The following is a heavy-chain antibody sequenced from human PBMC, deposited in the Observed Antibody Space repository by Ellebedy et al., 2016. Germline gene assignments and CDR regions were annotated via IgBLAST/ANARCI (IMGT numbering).Heavy chain of an antibody. D-gene: IGHD6-19*01. CDR3: AREVEQWLGPYYYYYGMDV. CDR1: GYTFTSYD. Sequence: ASVKVSCXASGYTFTSYDINWVRQATGQGLEWMGWMNPNSGNTGYAQKFQGRVTMTRNTSISTAYMELSSLRSDDTAVYYCAREVEQWLGPYYYYYGMDVWGQGTTVTVSS. CDR2: MNPNSGNT. V-gene: IGHV1-8*01. J-gene: IGHJ6*02.